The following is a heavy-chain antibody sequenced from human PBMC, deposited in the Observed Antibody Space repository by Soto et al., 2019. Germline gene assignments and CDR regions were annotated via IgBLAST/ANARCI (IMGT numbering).Heavy chain of an antibody. D-gene: IGHD3-22*01. CDR3: ARAVDYYDSSGYYNGMDV. CDR2: INHSGST. CDR1: GGSFSGYY. Sequence: QVQLQQWGAGLLKPSETLSLTCAVYGGSFSGYYWSWIRQPPGKGLEWIGEINHSGSTNYNPSLKSRVTISVHPPKNQFSLKLSSVNAADTAVYYCARAVDYYDSSGYYNGMDVWGHGTTVTVSS. J-gene: IGHJ6*02. V-gene: IGHV4-34*01.